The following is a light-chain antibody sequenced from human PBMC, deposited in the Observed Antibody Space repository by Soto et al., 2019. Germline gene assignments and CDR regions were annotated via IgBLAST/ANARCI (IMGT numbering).Light chain of an antibody. V-gene: IGKV3D-15*01. CDR1: QSVSDN. CDR2: GAS. J-gene: IGKJ4*01. CDR3: QQYNNWPLT. Sequence: IVMTQSPVTLSVSPGERATLSCRASQSVSDNLAWYQQKPGQAPRLLIYGASTRATGIPARFSGSASGTEFTLTISSLQSEDFAVYYCQQYNNWPLTFGGGTKVDIK.